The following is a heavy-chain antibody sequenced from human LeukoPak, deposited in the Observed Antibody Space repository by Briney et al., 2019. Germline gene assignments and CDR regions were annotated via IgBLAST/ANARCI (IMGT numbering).Heavy chain of an antibody. CDR1: GFTFSSYW. D-gene: IGHD1-14*01. V-gene: IGHV3-74*01. J-gene: IGHJ4*02. Sequence: GGSLRLSCAASGFTFSSYWVHWVRQVPGKGLVWVARINPGGSSITYADSVKGRFTISRDNAKNTLYLQMDSLRAEDTGVYYCARSNQADDYWGQGTLVTVSS. CDR3: ARSNQADDY. CDR2: INPGGSSI.